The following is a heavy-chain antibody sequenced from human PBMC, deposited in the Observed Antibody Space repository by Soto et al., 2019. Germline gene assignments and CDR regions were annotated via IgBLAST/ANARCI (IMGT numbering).Heavy chain of an antibody. CDR3: ARDGYNYHYFDY. Sequence: SETLSLTCTVSGGSISSSSYYWGWIRQPPGKGLEWIGSIYYSGSTYYNPSLKSRVTISVDTSKNQFSLKLSSVTAADTAVYYCARDGYNYHYFDYWGQGTLVTVSS. J-gene: IGHJ4*02. CDR2: IYYSGST. CDR1: GGSISSSSYY. D-gene: IGHD5-12*01. V-gene: IGHV4-39*02.